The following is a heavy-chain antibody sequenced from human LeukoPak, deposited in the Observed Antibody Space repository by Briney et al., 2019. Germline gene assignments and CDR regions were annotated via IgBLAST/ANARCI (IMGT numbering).Heavy chain of an antibody. CDR3: ARAGMVRGVIGAFDI. V-gene: IGHV5-51*01. CDR1: GYSFTSYW. CDR2: IYPGDSDT. J-gene: IGHJ3*02. Sequence: GESLKISCKGSGYSFTSYWIGWVRQMPGKGLELMGIIYPGDSDTRYSPSFQGQVTISADKSISTAYLQWSSLKASDTAMYYCARAGMVRGVIGAFDIWGQGTMVTVSS. D-gene: IGHD3-10*01.